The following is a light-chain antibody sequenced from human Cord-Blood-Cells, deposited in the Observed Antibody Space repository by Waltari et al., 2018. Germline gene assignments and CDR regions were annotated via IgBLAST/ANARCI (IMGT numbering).Light chain of an antibody. CDR2: QDS. V-gene: IGLV3-1*01. Sequence: SYELTQPPSVSVSPGQTASITCSGDNLGDKYACWYQQKPGQSPVLVSYQDSKRPSGIPERFSGSNSGNTATLTIRGTQAMDEADYYCQAWDSSTVVFGGGTKLTVL. CDR1: NLGDKY. CDR3: QAWDSSTVV. J-gene: IGLJ2*01.